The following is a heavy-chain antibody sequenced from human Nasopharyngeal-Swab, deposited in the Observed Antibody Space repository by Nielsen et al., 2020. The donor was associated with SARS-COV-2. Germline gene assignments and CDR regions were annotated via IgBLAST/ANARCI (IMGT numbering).Heavy chain of an antibody. CDR2: ISGSGGST. J-gene: IGHJ2*01. V-gene: IGHV3-23*01. Sequence: GESLKISCAASGFTFSSYAMSWVRQAPGKGLEWVSAISGSGGSTYCADSVKGRFTISRDNSKNTLYLQMNSLRAEDTAVYYCAKDLDWNWYFDLWGRGTLVTVSS. CDR1: GFTFSSYA. CDR3: AKDLDWNWYFDL. D-gene: IGHD1-1*01.